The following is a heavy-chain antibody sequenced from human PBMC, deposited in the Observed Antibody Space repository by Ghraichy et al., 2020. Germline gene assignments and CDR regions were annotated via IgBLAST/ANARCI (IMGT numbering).Heavy chain of an antibody. D-gene: IGHD2-2*02. Sequence: GSLRLSCAASGFTFSDHYMDWVRQAPGKGLEWVGRTRNKANSYTTEYAASVKGRFTISRDDSKNSLYLQMNSLKTEDTAVYYCARARYCSSTSCYNGYSGYEDFDYWGQGTLVTVSS. CDR1: GFTFSDHY. J-gene: IGHJ4*02. CDR2: TRNKANSYTT. V-gene: IGHV3-72*01. CDR3: ARARYCSSTSCYNGYSGYEDFDY.